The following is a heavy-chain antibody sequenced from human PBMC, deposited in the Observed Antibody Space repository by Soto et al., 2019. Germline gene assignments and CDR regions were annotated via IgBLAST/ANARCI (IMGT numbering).Heavy chain of an antibody. CDR2: IYYSGST. J-gene: IGHJ4*02. Sequence: QVQLQESGPGLVKPSETLSLTCTVSGGSISSYYWSWIRQPPGKGLEWIGYIYYSGSTNYNPSLRLRVTISVDTSKNQSSLKRSSVTAADTAVYYCARSYGASFDYWGQGTLVTVSS. CDR1: GGSISSYY. V-gene: IGHV4-59*01. CDR3: ARSYGASFDY. D-gene: IGHD4-17*01.